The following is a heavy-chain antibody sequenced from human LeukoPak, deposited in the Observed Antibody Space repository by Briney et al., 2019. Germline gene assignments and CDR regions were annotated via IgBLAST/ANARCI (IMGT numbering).Heavy chain of an antibody. CDR3: VKDGRMATITYNDLFDY. Sequence: GGSLRLSCSASGFTFSSHAMHWVRQAPGKGLEYVSAISSNEGSTYYADSVKGRFTISRDNSKNTLYLQMSSLRAEDTAVYYCVKDGRMATITYNDLFDYWGQGTLVTVSS. CDR1: GFTFSSHA. CDR2: ISSNEGST. J-gene: IGHJ4*02. V-gene: IGHV3-64D*06. D-gene: IGHD5-24*01.